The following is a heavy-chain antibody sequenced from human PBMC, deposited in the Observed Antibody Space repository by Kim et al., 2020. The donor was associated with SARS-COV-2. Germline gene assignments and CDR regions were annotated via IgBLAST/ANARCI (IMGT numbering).Heavy chain of an antibody. Sequence: YSPSFQGQVTISADKSISTAYLQWSSLKASDTAMYYCARHNLDSSLGFDPWGQGTLVTVSS. V-gene: IGHV5-51*01. D-gene: IGHD6-13*01. J-gene: IGHJ5*02. CDR3: ARHNLDSSLGFDP.